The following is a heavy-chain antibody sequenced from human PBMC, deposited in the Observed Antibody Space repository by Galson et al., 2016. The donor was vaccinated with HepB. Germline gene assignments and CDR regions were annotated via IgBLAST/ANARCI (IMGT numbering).Heavy chain of an antibody. J-gene: IGHJ5*02. CDR1: GFTFSNYA. V-gene: IGHV3-64*01. D-gene: IGHD1-26*01. Sequence: SLRLSCAASGFTFSNYAMFWVRQAPGKGLEYVSAISTNGESTYYANSVKGRFSISRDNSKNTLDLQMGSLRVEDMAVYYCARRVGAAGGWFDPWGQGTLVTVSS. CDR3: ARRVGAAGGWFDP. CDR2: ISTNGEST.